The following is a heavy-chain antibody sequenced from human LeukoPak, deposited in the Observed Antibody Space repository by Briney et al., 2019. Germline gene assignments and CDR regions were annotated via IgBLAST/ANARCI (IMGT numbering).Heavy chain of an antibody. CDR1: GGSISSYY. CDR3: AGYFDWLSGFDY. Sequence: SETLSLTCTVSGGSISSYYWSWIRQPPGKGLEWIGYTYYSGSTNYNPSLKSRVTISVDTSKNQFSLKLSSVTAADTAVYYCAGYFDWLSGFDYWGQGTLVTVSS. CDR2: TYYSGST. J-gene: IGHJ4*02. D-gene: IGHD3-9*01. V-gene: IGHV4-59*01.